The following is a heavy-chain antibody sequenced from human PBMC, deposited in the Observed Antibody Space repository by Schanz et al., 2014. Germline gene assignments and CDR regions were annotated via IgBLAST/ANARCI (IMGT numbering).Heavy chain of an antibody. D-gene: IGHD3-10*01. CDR2: INTNAGNP. V-gene: IGHV7-4-1*02. Sequence: QVPLVQSGVEVTKPGASVKVSCKASGYSFTGYYMNWVRQAPGQGLEWMGWINTNAGNPKYAQGFTGRFVFSLNTSVSTAYLQISGLQADDTAIYYCARGGDAVPRGPMDVWGQGTTVTVSS. J-gene: IGHJ6*02. CDR3: ARGGDAVPRGPMDV. CDR1: GYSFTGYY.